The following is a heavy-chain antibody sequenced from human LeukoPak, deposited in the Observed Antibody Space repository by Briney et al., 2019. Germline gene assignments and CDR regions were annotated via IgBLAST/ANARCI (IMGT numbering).Heavy chain of an antibody. CDR1: GFTFSSYA. Sequence: QSGGSLRLSCAASGFTFSSYAMSWVRQAPGKGLEWVSAISGSGGSTYYADSVKGRFTISRDNSKNTLYLQMNSLRAEDTAVYYCAKAPHYYDSSGYYYYWGQGTLVTVSS. J-gene: IGHJ4*02. V-gene: IGHV3-23*01. CDR2: ISGSGGST. CDR3: AKAPHYYDSSGYYYY. D-gene: IGHD3-22*01.